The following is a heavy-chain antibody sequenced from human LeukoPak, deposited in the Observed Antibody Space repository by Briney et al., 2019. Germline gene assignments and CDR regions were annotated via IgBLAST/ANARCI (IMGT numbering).Heavy chain of an antibody. D-gene: IGHD2-2*01. CDR2: ISGSGGST. J-gene: IGHJ5*02. Sequence: GGSLRLSCAASGFTFSSYAMSWVRQAPGKGLEWVSAISGSGGSTYYADSVKGRFTISRDNSKNTLYLQMNSLRAEDTAVYYCARGGYCSSTSCYAVRNWFDPWGQGTLVTVSS. CDR1: GFTFSSYA. V-gene: IGHV3-23*01. CDR3: ARGGYCSSTSCYAVRNWFDP.